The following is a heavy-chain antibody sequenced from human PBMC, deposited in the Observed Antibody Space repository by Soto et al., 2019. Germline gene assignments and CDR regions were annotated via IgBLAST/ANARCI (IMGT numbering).Heavy chain of an antibody. CDR2: INDSGGTT. Sequence: LRLSCTASGFTFSSYAMSWVRQAPGKGLEWVSTINDSGGTTYYADSVKGRFTISRDNSKNTLYLQMIGLGAEDTAVYYCAKDPQSSGWSYNWFDPWGQGTLVTVSS. V-gene: IGHV3-23*01. J-gene: IGHJ5*02. CDR3: AKDPQSSGWSYNWFDP. CDR1: GFTFSSYA. D-gene: IGHD6-19*01.